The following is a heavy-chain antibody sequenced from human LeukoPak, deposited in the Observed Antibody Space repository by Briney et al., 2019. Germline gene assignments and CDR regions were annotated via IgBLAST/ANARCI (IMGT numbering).Heavy chain of an antibody. CDR3: AKALSSSFTGSSWEY. CDR2: INWNGGKI. D-gene: IGHD6-6*01. CDR1: GFTFDDYA. Sequence: GGPLRLSCAASGFTFDDYAMHWIRQAPGKGLEWVSGINWNGGKIGYADSVKGRFTISRDSAKSSLYLQMNTLRAEDMAFYYCAKALSSSFTGSSWEYWGQGTLVTVSS. V-gene: IGHV3-9*03. J-gene: IGHJ4*02.